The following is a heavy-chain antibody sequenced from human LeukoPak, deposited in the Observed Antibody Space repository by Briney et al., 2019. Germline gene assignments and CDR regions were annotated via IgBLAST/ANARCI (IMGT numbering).Heavy chain of an antibody. CDR2: INPNSGGT. Sequence: GASVKVSCKASGYTFTGYYMHWVRQAPGQGLERMGWINPNSGGTNYAQKFQGRVTMTRDTSISTAYMELSRLRSGDTAVYYCARDGTYYDYVWGSYRFDYWGQGTLVTVSS. D-gene: IGHD3-16*02. J-gene: IGHJ4*02. CDR3: ARDGTYYDYVWGSYRFDY. V-gene: IGHV1-2*02. CDR1: GYTFTGYY.